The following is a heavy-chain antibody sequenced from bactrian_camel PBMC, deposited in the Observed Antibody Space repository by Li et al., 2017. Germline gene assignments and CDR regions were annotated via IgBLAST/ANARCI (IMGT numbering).Heavy chain of an antibody. D-gene: IGHD2*01. J-gene: IGHJ4*01. Sequence: VQLVESGGGLVQPGGSLRLSCTASGSTFSMYDIGWVRQAPGKGLEWVSSIHEGGGTTYYSDSVKGRFTISRDNAKNTVFLQLNSLKTEDTAMYSCAVVRLGYLCDFQDGDWLYWGQGTQVTVS. V-gene: IGHV3S40*01. CDR3: AVVRLGYLCDFQDGDWLY. CDR1: GSTFSMYD. CDR2: IHEGGGTT.